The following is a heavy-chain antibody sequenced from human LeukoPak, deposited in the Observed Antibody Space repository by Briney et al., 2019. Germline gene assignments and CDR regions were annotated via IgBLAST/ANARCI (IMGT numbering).Heavy chain of an antibody. Sequence: SQTLSLTCAISGDSVSSDSADWNWIRQSPSRGLEWLGRTYYRSKWFNYYAVSVKSRITINPDTSKNQFSLQLNSVTPEDTAVYYCARDSRDSSAWWGSYFDSWGQGTLVTVSS. CDR3: ARDSRDSSAWWGSYFDS. D-gene: IGHD6-13*01. CDR1: GDSVSSDSAD. J-gene: IGHJ4*02. V-gene: IGHV6-1*01. CDR2: TYYRSKWFN.